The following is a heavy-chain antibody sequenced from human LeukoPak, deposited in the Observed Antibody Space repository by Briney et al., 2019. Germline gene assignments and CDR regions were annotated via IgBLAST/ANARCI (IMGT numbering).Heavy chain of an antibody. Sequence: SETLSLTCTVSGGSISSSSYYWGWIRQPPGKGLEWIGSIYYSGSTYYNPSLKSRVTISVDTSKNQFSLKLSSVTAADTAVYYCARVVFGAYSILNYYYYMDVWGKGTTVTVSS. CDR3: ARVVFGAYSILNYYYYMDV. CDR1: GGSISSSSYY. J-gene: IGHJ6*03. V-gene: IGHV4-39*01. CDR2: IYYSGST. D-gene: IGHD3-16*01.